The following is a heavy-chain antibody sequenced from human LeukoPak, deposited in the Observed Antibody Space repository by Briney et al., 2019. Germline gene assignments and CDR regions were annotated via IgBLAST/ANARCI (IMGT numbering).Heavy chain of an antibody. CDR3: ASLFRDDVFDI. CDR1: GYSFTSYW. J-gene: IGHJ3*02. CDR2: VDPSDSYT. Sequence: GESRKISCKGSGYSFTSYWISWVRQMPGKGLEWMGRVDPSDSYTNYSPSFQGHVSISADKSISTAYLQWRSLKASDTAMYYCASLFRDDVFDIWGQGTMVTVSP. V-gene: IGHV5-10-1*01. D-gene: IGHD3-10*01.